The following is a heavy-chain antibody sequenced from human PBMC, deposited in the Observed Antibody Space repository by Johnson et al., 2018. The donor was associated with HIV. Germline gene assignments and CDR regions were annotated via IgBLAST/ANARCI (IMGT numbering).Heavy chain of an antibody. CDR2: IYSGGST. CDR3: TTQTSGSYEAFDI. V-gene: IGHV3-53*01. D-gene: IGHD1-26*01. CDR1: GFTVSSNY. Sequence: VQLVESGGGLIQPGGSLRLSCAASGFTVSSNYMSWVRQAPGKGLEWVSVIYSGGSTYYADSVKGRFTISRDTSKNTLYLQMNSLKTEDTAGYYCTTQTSGSYEAFDIWGQGTMVTVSS. J-gene: IGHJ3*02.